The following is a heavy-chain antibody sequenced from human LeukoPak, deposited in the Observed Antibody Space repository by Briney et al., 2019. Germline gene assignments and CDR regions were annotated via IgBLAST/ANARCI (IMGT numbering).Heavy chain of an antibody. J-gene: IGHJ4*02. Sequence: GRSLRLSCAASGFTFSFYSMNWVRQAPGKGLEWVSYISSSGSIIYYADSVKGRFTISRDNAKNSLYLQMNNLRAEDTAVYYCARRRDSGSLQHFDYWGQGTLVTVSS. D-gene: IGHD1-26*01. V-gene: IGHV3-48*04. CDR2: ISSSGSII. CDR1: GFTFSFYS. CDR3: ARRRDSGSLQHFDY.